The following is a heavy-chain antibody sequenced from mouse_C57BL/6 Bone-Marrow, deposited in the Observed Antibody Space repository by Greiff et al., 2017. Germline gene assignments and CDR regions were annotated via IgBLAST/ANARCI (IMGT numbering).Heavy chain of an antibody. V-gene: IGHV14-4*01. Sequence: EVKLQESGAELVRPGASVKLSCTASGFNIKDDYMHWVKQRPEQGLEWIGWIDPENGDTESASKFQGKATITADTSSNTAYLQLSSLTSEDTAVYYCTTWNLLLRYLDYWGQGTTLTVSS. CDR1: GFNIKDDY. J-gene: IGHJ2*01. CDR2: IDPENGDT. CDR3: TTWNLLLRYLDY. D-gene: IGHD1-1*01.